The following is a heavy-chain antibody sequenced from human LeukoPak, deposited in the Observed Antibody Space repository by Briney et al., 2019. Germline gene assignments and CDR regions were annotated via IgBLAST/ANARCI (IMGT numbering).Heavy chain of an antibody. J-gene: IGHJ4*02. V-gene: IGHV3-64*01. CDR3: AREVNWRFDY. Sequence: GGSLRLSCAASGFTFSSYSMYWVRQAPGKGLEYVSAISSNGGSTYYANSVKGRFTISRDNSKNTLYLQMGSLRGEDMAVYYCAREVNWRFDYWGQGTLVSVSS. CDR1: GFTFSSYS. D-gene: IGHD1-1*01. CDR2: ISSNGGST.